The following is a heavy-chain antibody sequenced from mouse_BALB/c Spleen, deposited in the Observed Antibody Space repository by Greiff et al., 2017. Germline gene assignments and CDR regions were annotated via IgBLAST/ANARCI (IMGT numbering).Heavy chain of an antibody. D-gene: IGHD1-1*01. V-gene: IGHV2-9-2*01. CDR3: VREGTTDYAMDY. CDR1: GFSLTSYD. J-gene: IGHJ4*01. CDR2: IWTGGGT. Sequence: QVQLKESGPGLVAPSQSLSITCTVSGFSLTSYDISWIRQPPGKGLEWLGVIWTGGGTNYNSAFMSRLSISKYNSKSQVFLKMNSLQTDDTAIYYCVREGTTDYAMDYWGQGTSVTVSS.